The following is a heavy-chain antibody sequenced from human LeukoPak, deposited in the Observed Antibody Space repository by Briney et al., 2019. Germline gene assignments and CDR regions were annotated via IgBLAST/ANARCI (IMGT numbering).Heavy chain of an antibody. CDR1: GFTFSSYA. CDR3: AKVHSGSYWNYYYYYMDV. J-gene: IGHJ6*03. D-gene: IGHD1-26*01. CDR2: ISGSGGST. Sequence: EGSLRLSCAASGFTFSSYAMSWVRQAPGKGLEWVSSISGSGGSTYYEDSVKGRFTISRDNSKNTLYLQMNSLRAEDTAVYYSAKVHSGSYWNYYYYYMDVWGKGTTVTVSS. V-gene: IGHV3-23*01.